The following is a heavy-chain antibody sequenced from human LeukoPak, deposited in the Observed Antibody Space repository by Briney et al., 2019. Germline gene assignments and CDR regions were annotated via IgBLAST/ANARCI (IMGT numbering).Heavy chain of an antibody. Sequence: GGSLRLSCAASGFTVSSNYMSWVRQAPGKGLEWVSAISGNGVKTYYTDSVKGRFTFFRDNSKNTLYLQMNSLRADDTAVYYCAKDRAYSFDYWGQGTLVTVSS. CDR2: ISGNGVKT. D-gene: IGHD3-16*01. CDR1: GFTVSSNY. J-gene: IGHJ4*02. V-gene: IGHV3-23*01. CDR3: AKDRAYSFDY.